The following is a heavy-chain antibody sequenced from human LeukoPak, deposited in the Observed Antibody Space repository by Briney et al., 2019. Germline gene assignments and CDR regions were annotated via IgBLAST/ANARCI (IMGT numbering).Heavy chain of an antibody. CDR3: ARGAGDLDH. Sequence: PGGSLRLSCAASGFTFSSYSMNWVRQAPGEGLEWVSSISSSSTYIYYADSMKGRFTISRGNAKNSLYLQMNSLRAEDTAVYYCARGAGDLDHWGQGTLVTVSS. CDR2: ISSSSTYI. D-gene: IGHD7-27*01. V-gene: IGHV3-21*01. J-gene: IGHJ4*02. CDR1: GFTFSSYS.